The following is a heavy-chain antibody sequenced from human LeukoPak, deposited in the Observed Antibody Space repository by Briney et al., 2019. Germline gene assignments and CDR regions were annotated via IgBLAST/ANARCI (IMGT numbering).Heavy chain of an antibody. J-gene: IGHJ5*02. CDR3: ARGRYYYDSSGYPYNWFDP. V-gene: IGHV4-59*01. D-gene: IGHD3-22*01. CDR1: RGSISRYY. CDR2: IYHGGST. Sequence: SETLSLTCIVSRGSISRYYWSWIRQPPGTGLEWVGYIYHGGSTNYNPSLKSRVTISGDTSKNKFFLNLSSVTAADTAMYYCARGRYYYDSSGYPYNWFDPWGQGTLVTVSS.